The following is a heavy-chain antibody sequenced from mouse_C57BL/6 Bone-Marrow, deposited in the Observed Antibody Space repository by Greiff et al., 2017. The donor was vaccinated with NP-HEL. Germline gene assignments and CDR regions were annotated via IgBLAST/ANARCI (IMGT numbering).Heavy chain of an antibody. CDR2: IYWDDDK. Sequence: QVTLKVSGPGILQPSQTLSLTCSFSGFSLSTSGMGVSWIRQPSGKGLEWLAHIYWDDDKRYNPSSKSRLTISKDTSSNQVFLKITSVDTADTATYYCARNYYYGSSPYAMDYWGQGTSVTVSS. V-gene: IGHV8-12*01. CDR1: GFSLSTSGMG. CDR3: ARNYYYGSSPYAMDY. J-gene: IGHJ4*01. D-gene: IGHD1-1*01.